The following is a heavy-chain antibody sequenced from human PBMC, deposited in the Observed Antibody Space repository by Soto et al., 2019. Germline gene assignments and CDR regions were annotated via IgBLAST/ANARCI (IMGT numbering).Heavy chain of an antibody. CDR2: ISSNGGST. Sequence: GGSLRLSCAASGFTFSSYAMHWVRQAPGKGLEYFSAISSNGGSTYYATSVKGRFTISRDNSKNTLYLQMGSLRAEDMAVYYCARARYCSSTSCYSFDYWGQGTLVTVSS. D-gene: IGHD2-2*01. CDR3: ARARYCSSTSCYSFDY. CDR1: GFTFSSYA. V-gene: IGHV3-64*01. J-gene: IGHJ4*02.